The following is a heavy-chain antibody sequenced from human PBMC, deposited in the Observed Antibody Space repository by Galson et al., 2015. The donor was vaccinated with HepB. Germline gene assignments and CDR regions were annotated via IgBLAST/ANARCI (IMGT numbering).Heavy chain of an antibody. CDR1: GFTFSSYA. Sequence: SLRLSCAASGFTFSSYAMSWVRQAPGKGLEWVSGISVSGGTTNYANSVKGRFTISRDNSKNTLYLQMNSLRAEDTALYYCAKEHVGGGWFDYWGQGTLVTVSS. V-gene: IGHV3-23*01. CDR3: AKEHVGGGWFDY. D-gene: IGHD6-19*01. CDR2: ISVSGGTT. J-gene: IGHJ4*02.